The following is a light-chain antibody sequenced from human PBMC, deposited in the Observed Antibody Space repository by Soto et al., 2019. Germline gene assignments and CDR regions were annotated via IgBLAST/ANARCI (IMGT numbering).Light chain of an antibody. V-gene: IGKV3-20*01. CDR1: QSVHNNH. Sequence: EIVLTQSPCTLSLSPGQRAALSCRASQSVHNNHLAWYQQRPGLAPRLLIFGASNRASGVPDRFSGSGSGTDFTLTISRLEPEDFAVYYCQQYGDSPYTFGQGTKLQIK. J-gene: IGKJ2*01. CDR3: QQYGDSPYT. CDR2: GAS.